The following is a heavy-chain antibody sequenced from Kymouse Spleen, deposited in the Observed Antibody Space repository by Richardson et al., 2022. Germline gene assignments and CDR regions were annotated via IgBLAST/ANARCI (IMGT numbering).Heavy chain of an antibody. V-gene: IGHV3-9*01. CDR1: GFTFDDYA. Sequence: EVQLVESGGGLVQPGRSLRLSCAASGFTFDDYAMHWVRQAPGKGLEWVSGISWNSGSIGYADSVKGRFTISRDNAKNSLYLQMNSLRAEDTALYYCAKDIIAARPNYYYGMDVWGQGTTVTVSS. CDR2: ISWNSGSI. D-gene: IGHD6-6*01. CDR3: AKDIIAARPNYYYGMDV. J-gene: IGHJ6*02.